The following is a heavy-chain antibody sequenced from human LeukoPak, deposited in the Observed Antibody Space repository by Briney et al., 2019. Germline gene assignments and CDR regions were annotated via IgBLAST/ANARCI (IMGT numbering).Heavy chain of an antibody. D-gene: IGHD3-16*02. CDR3: ARGRGRGNYVWGSYPSY. CDR2: MNPNSGNT. V-gene: IGHV1-8*01. CDR1: GYTFTSYN. Sequence: ASVKVSCKASGYTFTSYNINWVRQATGQGLEWMGWMNPNSGNTGYAQKFQGRVTMTRNTYISTAYMVLSSLRSEDTAVYYCARGRGRGNYVWGSYPSYWGQGTLVTVSS. J-gene: IGHJ4*02.